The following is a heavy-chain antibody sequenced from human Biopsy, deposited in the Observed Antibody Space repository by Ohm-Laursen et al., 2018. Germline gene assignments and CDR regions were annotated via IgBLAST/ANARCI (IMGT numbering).Heavy chain of an antibody. Sequence: GTLSLTCIVSGGSTSLYYWGWIRQPPGKRLEYLGNIYYTGNTNYNPSLKSRATISVDTSKHQFSLRLTSATAADTAVYYCARGGFGLDGYNSPWGRGTLVIVSS. D-gene: IGHD5-24*01. J-gene: IGHJ5*02. CDR1: GGSTSLYY. V-gene: IGHV4-59*01. CDR2: IYYTGNT. CDR3: ARGGFGLDGYNSP.